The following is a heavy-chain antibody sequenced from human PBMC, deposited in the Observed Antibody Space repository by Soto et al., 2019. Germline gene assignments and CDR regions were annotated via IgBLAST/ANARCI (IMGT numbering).Heavy chain of an antibody. V-gene: IGHV1-18*01. J-gene: IGHJ6*02. CDR3: AREYGMDV. CDR1: GYSFRTYA. CDR2: ISGYNGNT. Sequence: ASVKVSCKASGYSFRTYAISWVRQAPGQGLEWVGWISGYNGNTNYAQKFQGRVTLTRDTSTKTAFMELRSLTGDDTAVYYCAREYGMDVWGQGTTVTVSS.